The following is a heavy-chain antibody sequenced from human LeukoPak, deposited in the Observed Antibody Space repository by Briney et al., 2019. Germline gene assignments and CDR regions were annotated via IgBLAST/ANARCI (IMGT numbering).Heavy chain of an antibody. Sequence: NPGGSLRLSCSPSGFSFSNYDMNWVRQAPGKGLEWVSAIGGRSSHIYYGESVKGRFTISRDNAKNSLYLQMDSLGVEDTAVYYCGRAFPPLRTSSAGDLWGQGTLVSVSS. CDR1: GFSFSNYD. CDR2: IGGRSSHI. J-gene: IGHJ1*01. D-gene: IGHD3-16*01. CDR3: GRAFPPLRTSSAGDL. V-gene: IGHV3-21*01.